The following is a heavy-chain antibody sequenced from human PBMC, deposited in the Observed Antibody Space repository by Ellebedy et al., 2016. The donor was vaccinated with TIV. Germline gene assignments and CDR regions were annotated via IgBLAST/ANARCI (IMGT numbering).Heavy chain of an antibody. Sequence: AASVKVSCKASGGTFSSYAISWVRQAPGQGLEWMGGIIPIFGTANYAQKFQGRVTITADESTSTAYMELSSLRSEDTAVYYCARGAFTMVRGVGYYYYGMDVWGQGTTVTVSS. CDR1: GGTFSSYA. CDR3: ARGAFTMVRGVGYYYYGMDV. CDR2: IIPIFGTA. D-gene: IGHD3-10*01. J-gene: IGHJ6*02. V-gene: IGHV1-69*13.